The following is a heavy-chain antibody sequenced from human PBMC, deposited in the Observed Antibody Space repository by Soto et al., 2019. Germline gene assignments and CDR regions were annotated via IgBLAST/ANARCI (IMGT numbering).Heavy chain of an antibody. CDR1: GFTFSSYA. D-gene: IGHD6-13*01. Sequence: GGSLRLSCSACGFTFSSYAMHWVRQAPGKGLEYVSAISSNGGSTYYADSVKGRFTISRGNSKNTLYLQMSSLRAEDTAVYFSVTASYSSSCYSLSEQKYFDYWGQGPLITVS. CDR2: ISSNGGST. CDR3: VTASYSSSCYSLSEQKYFDY. V-gene: IGHV3-64D*06. J-gene: IGHJ4*02.